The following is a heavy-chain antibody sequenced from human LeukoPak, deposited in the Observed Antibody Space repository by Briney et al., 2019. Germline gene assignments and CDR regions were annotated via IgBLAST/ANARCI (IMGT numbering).Heavy chain of an antibody. D-gene: IGHD1-26*01. CDR1: GGSITNYY. Sequence: PSETLSLTCSVSGGSITNYYWSWIRQSPGKGLEWIGFIYNTGRTNYNPSLQSRVTMSIDTSKNQFSLKLSSVTAADTAVYYCARQGELAIDYWGQGTLVTVSS. V-gene: IGHV4-59*08. CDR2: IYNTGRT. CDR3: ARQGELAIDY. J-gene: IGHJ4*02.